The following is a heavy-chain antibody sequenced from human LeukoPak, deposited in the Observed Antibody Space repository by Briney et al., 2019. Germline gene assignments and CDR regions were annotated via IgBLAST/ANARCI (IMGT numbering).Heavy chain of an antibody. CDR2: INHSGST. CDR3: ARFTPQGYGWGGYNRFDP. J-gene: IGHJ5*02. Sequence: ETLSLTCAVYGGSFSGYYWSWIRQPPGKGLEWIGEINHSGSTNYNPSLKSRVTISLDTSKNQFSLNLTSVTAADTAVYYCARFTPQGYGWGGYNRFDPWGQGTLVTVSS. CDR1: GGSFSGYY. D-gene: IGHD3-16*01. V-gene: IGHV4-34*01.